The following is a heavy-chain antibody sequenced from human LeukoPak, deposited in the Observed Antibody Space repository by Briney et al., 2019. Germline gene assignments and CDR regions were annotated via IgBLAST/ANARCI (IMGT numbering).Heavy chain of an antibody. CDR3: ATHRGYSYGYPDDY. Sequence: GGSLRLSCAASGFTFDDYGMSWVRQAPGKGLEWVSSVSSGSSYIYYADSVKGRFTISRDNAKNSLYLQTSSLRAEDTAVYYCATHRGYSYGYPDDYWGQGTLVTVSS. CDR1: GFTFDDYG. CDR2: VSSGSSYI. J-gene: IGHJ4*02. D-gene: IGHD5-18*01. V-gene: IGHV3-21*06.